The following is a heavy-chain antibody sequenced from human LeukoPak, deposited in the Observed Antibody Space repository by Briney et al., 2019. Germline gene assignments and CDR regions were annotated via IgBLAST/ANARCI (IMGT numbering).Heavy chain of an antibody. J-gene: IGHJ6*03. V-gene: IGHV4-59*11. D-gene: IGHD2-2*01. CDR1: GGSISSHY. Sequence: PSETLSLTCTVSGGSISSHYWTWIRQSPGKGLEWIGYVYDNGNTNYNPSLKSRVTMSVDPSKNQFSLKLSSVTAADTAVYYCARVAQTYCSGSGCHGLTWHYYYMDVWGKGATVTVSS. CDR3: ARVAQTYCSGSGCHGLTWHYYYMDV. CDR2: VYDNGNT.